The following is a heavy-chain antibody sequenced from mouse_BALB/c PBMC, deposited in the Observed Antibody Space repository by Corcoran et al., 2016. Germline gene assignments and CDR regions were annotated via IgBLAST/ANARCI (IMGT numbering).Heavy chain of an antibody. CDR1: GYTFTDYN. CDR2: INPNNGGT. J-gene: IGHJ3*01. Sequence: EVLLQQSGPELVKPGASVKIPCKASGYTFTDYNMDWVKQSHGKSLEWIGDINPNNGGTIYNQKFKGKATLTVDKSSSTAYMELRSLTSEDTAVYYCARRRYGNYWFAYWGQGTLVTVSA. V-gene: IGHV1-18*01. D-gene: IGHD2-10*02. CDR3: ARRRYGNYWFAY.